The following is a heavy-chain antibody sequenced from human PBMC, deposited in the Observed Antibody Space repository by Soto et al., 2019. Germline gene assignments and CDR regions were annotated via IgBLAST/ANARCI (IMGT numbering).Heavy chain of an antibody. J-gene: IGHJ3*02. Sequence: QVQLQESGPGLVKPSQTLSLTCTVSGGSISSGDYYWSWIRQPPGKGLEWIGYIYYSGSTYYNPSLKSRVTISVDTSKNQFSLKLSSVTAADTAVYYCARDSECITSTARAFDIWGQGTMVTVSS. CDR1: GGSISSGDYY. CDR3: ARDSECITSTARAFDI. D-gene: IGHD3-10*01. CDR2: IYYSGST. V-gene: IGHV4-30-4*01.